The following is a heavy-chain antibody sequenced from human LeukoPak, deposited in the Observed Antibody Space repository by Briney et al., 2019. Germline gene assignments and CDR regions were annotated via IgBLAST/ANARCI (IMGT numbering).Heavy chain of an antibody. V-gene: IGHV1-8*01. CDR3: ASMVREKNYYYYYYGMDV. D-gene: IGHD3-10*01. CDR1: GYTFTSYD. J-gene: IGHJ6*02. CDR2: MNPNSGNT. Sequence: ASVKVSCKASGYTFTSYDINWVRQATGQGLEWMGWMNPNSGNTGYAQKFQGRVTMTRNTSISTAYMELSSLRSEDTAVYYCASMVREKNYYYYYYGMDVWGQGTTVTVSS.